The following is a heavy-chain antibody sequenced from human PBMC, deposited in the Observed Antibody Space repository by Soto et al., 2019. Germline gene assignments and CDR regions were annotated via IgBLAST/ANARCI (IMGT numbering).Heavy chain of an antibody. CDR3: ARDGVVDTAMVYYYGMDV. J-gene: IGHJ6*02. D-gene: IGHD5-18*01. CDR2: ISAYNGNT. CDR1: GYPFTSYG. V-gene: IGHV1-18*01. Sequence: XSVKVSCNASGYPFTSYGIIWVRQAPGQGLEWMGWISAYNGNTNYAQKLQGRVTMTTDTSTSTAYMELRSLRSDDTAVYYCARDGVVDTAMVYYYGMDVWGQGTTVTVPS.